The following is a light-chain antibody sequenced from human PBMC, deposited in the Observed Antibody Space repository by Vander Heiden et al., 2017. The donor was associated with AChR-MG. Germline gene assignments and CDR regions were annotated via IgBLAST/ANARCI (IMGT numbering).Light chain of an antibody. J-gene: IGLJ1*01. CDR2: ANN. Sequence: QSVLTLPPSLPGAPVQRVTISCTRSRPNVGAGYDVQWYHQLPGTGTKHLIYANNNRPSGVPDRFSGSKSGTSASLAITGLHAEEETDYYCQSYDTSQSCYVFGSGTKVTVL. V-gene: IGLV1-40*01. CDR3: QSYDTSQSCYV. CDR1: RPNVGAGYD.